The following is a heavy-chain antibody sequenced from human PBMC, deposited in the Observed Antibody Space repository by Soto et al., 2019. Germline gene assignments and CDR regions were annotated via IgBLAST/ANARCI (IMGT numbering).Heavy chain of an antibody. CDR2: IHYSGSP. Sequence: QVQLQAPGPGLVKPSETLSLTCTVSGGSISKYYLSWSRQPPGKGLEYIGYIHYSGSPNYNPSLKSRVPIAVDTSKNQFSLTLSSVAAADTAVYSCVRQRFGLDCRGQGNLVTVSS. CDR1: GGSISKYY. J-gene: IGHJ4*02. CDR3: VRQRFGLDC. V-gene: IGHV4-59*08. D-gene: IGHD3-10*01.